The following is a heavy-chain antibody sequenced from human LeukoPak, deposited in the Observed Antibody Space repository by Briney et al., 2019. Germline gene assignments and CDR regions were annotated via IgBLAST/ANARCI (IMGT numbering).Heavy chain of an antibody. Sequence: GGSLRLSCAASGFTFSSYPMSWVRQAPGKGLEWVSGIGGSGADTYYADSVKGRFTISRNNSKNTLFLQMDSLRAEDTAVYYCGKDRQLDCWGQGTLVTVSS. CDR1: GFTFSSYP. CDR2: IGGSGADT. D-gene: IGHD1-1*01. CDR3: GKDRQLDC. J-gene: IGHJ4*02. V-gene: IGHV3-23*01.